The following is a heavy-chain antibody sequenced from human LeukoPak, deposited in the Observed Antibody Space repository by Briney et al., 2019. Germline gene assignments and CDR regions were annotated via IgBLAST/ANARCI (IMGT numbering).Heavy chain of an antibody. CDR1: GITFGNNW. CDR2: VNSDGGGA. V-gene: IGHV3-74*01. Sequence: PGGSLRLSCAASGITFGNNWMHWVRQGPGKGLVWISRVNSDGGGAIYADSVKGRFTVSRDNAKNTLYLQMNSLRAEDTAVYYCARADGYNPIYYYYGMDVWGQGTTVTVSS. J-gene: IGHJ6*02. CDR3: ARADGYNPIYYYYGMDV. D-gene: IGHD5-24*01.